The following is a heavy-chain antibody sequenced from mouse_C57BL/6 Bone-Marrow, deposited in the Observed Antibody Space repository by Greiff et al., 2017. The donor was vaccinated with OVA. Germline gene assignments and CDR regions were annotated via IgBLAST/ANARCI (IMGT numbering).Heavy chain of an antibody. V-gene: IGHV6-3*01. CDR2: IRLKSDNYAT. D-gene: IGHD1-1*01. Sequence: EVQLQQSGGGLVQPGGSMKLSCVASGFTFSNYWMNWVRQSPEKGLEWVAQIRLKSDNYATHYAESVKGRFTISRDDSKSSVYLQMNNLRAEDTGIDYCTGVVLLRPYYFDYWGQGTTLTVSS. CDR1: GFTFSNYW. CDR3: TGVVLLRPYYFDY. J-gene: IGHJ2*01.